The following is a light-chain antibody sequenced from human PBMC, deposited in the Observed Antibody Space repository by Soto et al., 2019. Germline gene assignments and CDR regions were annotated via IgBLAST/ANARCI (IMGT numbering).Light chain of an antibody. CDR1: QGIRTE. Sequence: ATQMTQSPSSLSASVGDRVTIACRASQGIRTELGWYQQKAGEAPKLLIYAASTLQSGVPPMFSGSGSGTDFTLTISSLQPEDVATYYCLQDYDYPRTFGQGTKVEMK. J-gene: IGKJ1*01. CDR3: LQDYDYPRT. V-gene: IGKV1-6*01. CDR2: AAS.